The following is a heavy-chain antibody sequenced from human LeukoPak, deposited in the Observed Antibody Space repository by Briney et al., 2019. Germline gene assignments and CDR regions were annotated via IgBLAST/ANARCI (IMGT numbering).Heavy chain of an antibody. D-gene: IGHD1-1*01. CDR1: GYSFTSYW. CDR3: ARAQLNLLVDFGMDV. CDR2: IYPGDSDT. V-gene: IGHV5-51*01. Sequence: GESLKISCKGSGYSFTSYWIGWVRQMPGKGLEWMGIIYPGDSDTRYSPSFQGQVTISADKSISTAYLQWSSLKASDTAMYYCARAQLNLLVDFGMDVWGQGTTVTVSS. J-gene: IGHJ6*02.